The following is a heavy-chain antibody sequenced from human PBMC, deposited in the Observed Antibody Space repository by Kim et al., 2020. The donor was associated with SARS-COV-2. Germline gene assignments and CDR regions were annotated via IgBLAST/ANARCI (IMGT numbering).Heavy chain of an antibody. CDR3: TRVSSRVYYVGNDAFDI. V-gene: IGHV3-49*03. Sequence: GGSLRLSCTASGFTFGDYAMSWFRQAPGKGLEWVGFIRSKAYGGTTEYAASVKGRFTISRDDSKSIAYLQMNSLKTEDTAVYYCTRVSSRVYYVGNDAFDIWGQGTMVTVSS. D-gene: IGHD3-22*01. J-gene: IGHJ3*02. CDR2: IRSKAYGGTT. CDR1: GFTFGDYA.